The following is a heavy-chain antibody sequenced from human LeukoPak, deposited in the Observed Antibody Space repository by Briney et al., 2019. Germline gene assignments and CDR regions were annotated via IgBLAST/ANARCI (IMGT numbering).Heavy chain of an antibody. CDR1: GASISTGDYY. D-gene: IGHD3-10*01. CDR3: ARVRGVPRYYYYGMDV. Sequence: SETLSLTCTVSGASISTGDYYWSWIRQPPGKGLEWIGYIYYSGSTHYNPSLKSRVTISVDTSKNQFSLKLSSVTAADTAVYYCARVRGVPRYYYYGMDVWGQGTTVTVSS. J-gene: IGHJ6*02. V-gene: IGHV4-30-4*01. CDR2: IYYSGST.